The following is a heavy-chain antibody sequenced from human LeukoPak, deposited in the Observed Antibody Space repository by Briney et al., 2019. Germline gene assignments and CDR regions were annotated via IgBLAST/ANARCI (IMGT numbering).Heavy chain of an antibody. V-gene: IGHV1-8*01. CDR2: MNPNSGNT. J-gene: IGHJ6*03. CDR3: ARGPAVTLTGYYYYMDV. Sequence: ASVKVSCKASGYTFTSYDINWVRQATGQGLEWRGWMNPNSGNTGYAQKFQGRVTMTRNTSISTAYMELSSLRSEDTAVYYCARGPAVTLTGYYYYMDVWGKGTTVTVSS. CDR1: GYTFTSYD. D-gene: IGHD4-11*01.